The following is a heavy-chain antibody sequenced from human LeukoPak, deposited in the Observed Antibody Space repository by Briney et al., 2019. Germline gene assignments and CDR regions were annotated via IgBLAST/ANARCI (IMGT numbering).Heavy chain of an antibody. CDR3: AIMGDTFDI. Sequence: GASVKVFCKASGYTFTGYYMHWVRQAPGQGLEWMGSIHPDSGDTNYAQNLQGRVTMTRDTSINTAYLDLSRLRSDDTAVYYCAIMGDTFDIWGQGTKVTVSS. V-gene: IGHV1-2*02. J-gene: IGHJ3*02. D-gene: IGHD2-8*01. CDR1: GYTFTGYY. CDR2: IHPDSGDT.